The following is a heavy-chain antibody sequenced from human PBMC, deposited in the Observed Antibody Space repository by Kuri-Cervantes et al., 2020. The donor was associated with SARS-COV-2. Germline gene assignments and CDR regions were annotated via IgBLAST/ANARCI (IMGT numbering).Heavy chain of an antibody. CDR2: ISSTGTYI. CDR1: GFTFSNYA. V-gene: IGHV3-21*01. D-gene: IGHD1-1*01. Sequence: GGSLRLSCAASGFTFSNYAMNWVRQAPGKGLEWVSAISSTGTYINYVDSVKGRFTISRDDAKNSLYLQMNSLRAEDTAVYYCARPAETGTRFDYWGQGTLVTVSS. CDR3: ARPAETGTRFDY. J-gene: IGHJ4*02.